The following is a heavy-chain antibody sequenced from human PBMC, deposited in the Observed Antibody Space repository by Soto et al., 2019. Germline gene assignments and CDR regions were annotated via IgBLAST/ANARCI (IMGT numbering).Heavy chain of an antibody. CDR3: ARHVYKFDNGDNNWFDS. Sequence: SSDALSLTCTVTGASITSHYWSWIRQPPGKRLEWIGYVHNSESTNYNPSLKSRVTTAVDTSKNQFSLRLSSVTAADTAVYYCARHVYKFDNGDNNWFDSWG. V-gene: IGHV4-59*08. CDR2: VHNSEST. J-gene: IGHJ5*01. D-gene: IGHD2-21*02. CDR1: GASITSHY.